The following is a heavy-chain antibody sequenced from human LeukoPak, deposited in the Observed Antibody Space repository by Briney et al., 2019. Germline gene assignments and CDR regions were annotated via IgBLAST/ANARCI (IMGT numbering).Heavy chain of an antibody. Sequence: SETLSLTCTVSGGSISSDYWSRIRQPAGKGLEWIGRIYASGSTNYNPSLRSRITMSVDTSKNQFSLKLRSATAADTAVYYCARGAMETATYYFDYWGQGTLVTVSS. D-gene: IGHD2-15*01. CDR2: IYASGST. J-gene: IGHJ4*02. CDR1: GGSISSDY. V-gene: IGHV4-4*07. CDR3: ARGAMETATYYFDY.